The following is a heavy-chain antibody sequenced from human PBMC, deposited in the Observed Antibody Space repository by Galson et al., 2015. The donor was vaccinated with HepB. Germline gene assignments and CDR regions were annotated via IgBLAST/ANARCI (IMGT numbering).Heavy chain of an antibody. D-gene: IGHD4-11*01. CDR2: ISPNSGGT. V-gene: IGHV1-2*02. Sequence: SVKVSCKASGYTFTGYYMHWVRQAPGQGLEWMGWISPNSGGTNYAQKFQGRVTMTRDTSISTAYMELSRLRSDDTAVYYCARTIGWGMTTAFDIWGQGTMVTVSS. CDR3: ARTIGWGMTTAFDI. CDR1: GYTFTGYY. J-gene: IGHJ3*02.